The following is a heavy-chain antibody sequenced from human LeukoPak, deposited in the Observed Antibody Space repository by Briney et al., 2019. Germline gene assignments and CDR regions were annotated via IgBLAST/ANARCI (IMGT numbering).Heavy chain of an antibody. CDR2: IWYDGSKQ. CDR3: ARDRGARYYDY. Sequence: GGSLRLSCAASKFTFRNHGMHWVRQAPGKGLEWVAIIWYDGSKQYYADSVKGRFTISRDNSKDTLYLQMNSLRDEDTAVYYCARDRGARYYDYWGQGTQVSVSS. J-gene: IGHJ4*02. CDR1: KFTFRNHG. D-gene: IGHD3-10*01. V-gene: IGHV3-33*01.